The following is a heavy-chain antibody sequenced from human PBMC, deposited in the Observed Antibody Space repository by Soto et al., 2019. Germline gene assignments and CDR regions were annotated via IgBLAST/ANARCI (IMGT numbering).Heavy chain of an antibody. V-gene: IGHV4-30-2*01. Sequence: SETLSLTCAVSGDSISSGGYSWSWIRQPPGKGLEWIGYIYHSGSTYYNPSLKSRVTISVDRSKNQFSLKLSSVTAADTAVYYCARGNVVPLDYWGQGTLVTVSS. CDR2: IYHSGST. CDR1: GDSISSGGYS. CDR3: ARGNVVPLDY. J-gene: IGHJ4*02. D-gene: IGHD2-21*01.